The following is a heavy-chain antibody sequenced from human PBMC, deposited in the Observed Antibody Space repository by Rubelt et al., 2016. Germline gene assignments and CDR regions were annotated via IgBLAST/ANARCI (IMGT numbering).Heavy chain of an antibody. CDR1: GFTFSSYG. Sequence: GGGVVQPWRSLRLSCAASGFTFSSYGMHWVRQAPGKGLEWVAVIWYDGSNKYYGESGKGRFTISRDNYKNTVYLRMNSLRAEDTAVYYRVRGLGVSARNYLDYWGQGTPVTVSS. CDR3: VRGLGVSARNYLDY. CDR2: IWYDGSNK. V-gene: IGHV3-33*01. D-gene: IGHD2-8*01. J-gene: IGHJ4*02.